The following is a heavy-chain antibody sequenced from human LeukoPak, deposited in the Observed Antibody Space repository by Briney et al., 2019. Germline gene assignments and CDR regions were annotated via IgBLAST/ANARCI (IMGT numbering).Heavy chain of an antibody. V-gene: IGHV3-23*01. CDR2: ISGSGGST. CDR3: AKETEDGYCSSTSCYLYNWFDP. J-gene: IGHJ5*02. Sequence: PGGSPRLSCAASGFTFSNYAMSWVRQAPGKGLEWVSAISGSGGSTYYADSVKGRFTISRDNSKNTLYLQMNSLRAEDTAVYYCAKETEDGYCSSTSCYLYNWFDPWGQGTLVTVSS. D-gene: IGHD2-2*01. CDR1: GFTFSNYA.